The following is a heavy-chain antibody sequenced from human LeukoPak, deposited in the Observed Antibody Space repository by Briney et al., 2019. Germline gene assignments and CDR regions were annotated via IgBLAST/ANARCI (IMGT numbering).Heavy chain of an antibody. V-gene: IGHV4-59*10. CDR3: ARAALPDAFDI. D-gene: IGHD6-6*01. CDR1: GGSFSGYY. J-gene: IGHJ3*02. CDR2: IYTSGST. Sequence: SETLSLTCAVYGGSFSGYYWSWIRQPAGKGLEWIGRIYTSGSTNYNPSLKSRVTMSVDTSKNQFSLKLSSVTAADTAVYYCARAALPDAFDIWGQGTMVTVSS.